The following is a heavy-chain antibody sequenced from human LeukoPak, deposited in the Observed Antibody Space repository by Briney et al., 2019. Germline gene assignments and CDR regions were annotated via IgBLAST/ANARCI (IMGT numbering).Heavy chain of an antibody. CDR2: INWNGGST. CDR1: GFTFDDYT. CDR3: ARDWFTRLGELSPDRAFDY. V-gene: IGHV3-20*04. Sequence: GGSLRLSCAASGFTFDDYTMSWVRHAPGKGLEWVFGINWNGGSTGYVDSVKGRFTISRDNAKNSLYLQMNSLRAEDTALYYCARDWFTRLGELSPDRAFDYWGQGTLVTVSS. D-gene: IGHD3-16*02. J-gene: IGHJ4*02.